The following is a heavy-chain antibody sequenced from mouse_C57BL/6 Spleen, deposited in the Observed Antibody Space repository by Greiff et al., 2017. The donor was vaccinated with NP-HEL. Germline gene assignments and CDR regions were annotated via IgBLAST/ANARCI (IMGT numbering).Heavy chain of an antibody. CDR1: GYAFSSYW. J-gene: IGHJ2*01. V-gene: IGHV1-80*01. CDR3: ARFEGLPYYFDY. Sequence: SGASVKISCKASGYAFSSYWMNWVKQRPGKGLEWIGQIYPGDGDTNYNGKFKGKATLTADKSSSTAYMQLSSLTSEDSAVYFCARFEGLPYYFDYWGQGTTLTVSS. D-gene: IGHD2-4*01. CDR2: IYPGDGDT.